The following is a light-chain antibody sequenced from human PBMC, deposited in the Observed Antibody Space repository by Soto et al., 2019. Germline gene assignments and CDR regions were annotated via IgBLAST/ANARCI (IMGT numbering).Light chain of an antibody. J-gene: IGLJ1*01. V-gene: IGLV2-14*03. CDR3: ISYTDRQSYR. CDR1: SSDIGSYDH. CDR2: AVS. Sequence: QSVLTQPASVSGSPGQSITISCSGTSSDIGSYDHVAWYQQFPGKSPKLIIYAVSDRPSGVSDRFSGSKSGISASLTISGLQTEDEADYHCISYTDRQSYRFGTGTKV.